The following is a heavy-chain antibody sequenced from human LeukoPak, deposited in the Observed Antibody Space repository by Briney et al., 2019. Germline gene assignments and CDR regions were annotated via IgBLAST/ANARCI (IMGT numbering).Heavy chain of an antibody. CDR3: TTVNAGVIPKWDAFDV. CDR1: GFIFSDYV. CDR2: ITASGDRT. J-gene: IGHJ3*01. V-gene: IGHV3-23*01. D-gene: IGHD2-21*01. Sequence: PGGSLRLSCAASGFIFSDYVMIWVRQAPGKGLEWVSGITASGDRTYYADSVKGRFTMSRDNSKNTVYLQMNSLKTEDTAVYYCTTVNAGVIPKWDAFDVWGQGTMVTVSS.